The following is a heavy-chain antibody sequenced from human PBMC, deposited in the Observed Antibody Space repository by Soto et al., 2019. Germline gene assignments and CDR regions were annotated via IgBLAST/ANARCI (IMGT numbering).Heavy chain of an antibody. CDR1: GFTFSSYA. V-gene: IGHV3-30-3*01. J-gene: IGHJ4*02. Sequence: QVQLVESGGGVVQPGRSLRLSCAASGFTFSSYAMHWVRQAPGKGLEWVAVISYDGSNKYYADSVKGRFTLSSDNSKNKLNLQMNRLRAEDTAVSYCAREPGGTNFAEWTYYFDYWGQGTLVTVSS. CDR3: AREPGGTNFAEWTYYFDY. D-gene: IGHD3-16*01. CDR2: ISYDGSNK.